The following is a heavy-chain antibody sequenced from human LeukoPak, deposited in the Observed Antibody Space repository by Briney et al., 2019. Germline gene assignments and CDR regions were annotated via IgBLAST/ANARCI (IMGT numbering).Heavy chain of an antibody. CDR1: GFTFSSYS. D-gene: IGHD3-10*01. CDR3: ARGPYGSGSHYYNY. Sequence: GSLRLSCAASGFTFSSYSMNWARQAPGKGLEWVSDISSSSSIISYADSVKGRFTISRDNAKNSLYLQMNSLRDEDTAVYYCARGPYGSGSHYYNYWGQGTLVTVSS. V-gene: IGHV3-48*02. CDR2: ISSSSSII. J-gene: IGHJ4*02.